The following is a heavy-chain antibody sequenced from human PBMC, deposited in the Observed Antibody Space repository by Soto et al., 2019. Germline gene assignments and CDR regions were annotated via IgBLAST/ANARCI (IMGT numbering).Heavy chain of an antibody. V-gene: IGHV3-64D*06. CDR2: ISSNGGST. D-gene: IGHD3-16*02. CDR3: VKDRWIDY. CDR1: GFTFSTYA. Sequence: GGSLRLSCSASGFTFSTYAMHWVRQAPGRGLQYASSISSNGGSTYYPDSVKGRFTISRDNSKNTLYLQMSSLRAEDTAVYYCVKDRWIDYWGQGTLVTVSS. J-gene: IGHJ4*02.